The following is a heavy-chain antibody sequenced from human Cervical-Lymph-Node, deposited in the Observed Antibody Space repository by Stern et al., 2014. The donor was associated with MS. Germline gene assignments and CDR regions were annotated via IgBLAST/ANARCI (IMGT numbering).Heavy chain of an antibody. CDR3: AREGGHLQPQGKWVYATSF. J-gene: IGHJ4*02. CDR2: ISGYEGIT. V-gene: IGHV1-18*01. CDR1: GYTFSSYG. D-gene: IGHD2-8*01. Sequence: QVQLVESGGEVKRPGASVKVSCKTSGYTFSSYGLHWIRQAPGQGLEWMGWISGYEGITNYAQKFQGRVTLTTDTSTGTAYMELRSLISDDTAVYYCAREGGHLQPQGKWVYATSFWGQGTLVTVSS.